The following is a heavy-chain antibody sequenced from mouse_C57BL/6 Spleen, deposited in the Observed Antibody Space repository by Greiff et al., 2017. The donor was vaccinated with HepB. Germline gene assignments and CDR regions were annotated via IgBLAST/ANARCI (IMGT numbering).Heavy chain of an antibody. D-gene: IGHD1-1*01. Sequence: QVQLKESGPGLVAPSQRLSITCTVSGFSLTSYAISWVRQPPGKGLEWLGVIWTGGGTNYNSALKSRLSISKDNSKSQVFLKINSLQTDDTARYYCATHYGSSLPWFAYWGQGTLVTVSA. V-gene: IGHV2-9-1*01. CDR2: IWTGGGT. J-gene: IGHJ3*01. CDR1: GFSLTSYA. CDR3: ATHYGSSLPWFAY.